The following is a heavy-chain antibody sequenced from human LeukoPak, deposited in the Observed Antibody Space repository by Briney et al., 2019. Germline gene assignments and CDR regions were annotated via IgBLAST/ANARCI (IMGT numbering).Heavy chain of an antibody. CDR3: ARRYFPRYFDY. CDR2: ISHSGST. J-gene: IGHJ4*02. Sequence: PPETLSLTCAVSGYSISSGYYWGWIRQPPGKGLEWIGSISHSGSTYYNPSLTSRVTISVDTSKNQFSLKLSSVTASDTAVYYCARRYFPRYFDYWGQGTLVTVSS. D-gene: IGHD2/OR15-2a*01. CDR1: GYSISSGYY. V-gene: IGHV4-38-2*01.